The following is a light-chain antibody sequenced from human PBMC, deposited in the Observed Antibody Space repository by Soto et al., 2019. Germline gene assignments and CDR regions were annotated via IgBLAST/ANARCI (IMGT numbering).Light chain of an antibody. CDR3: CSYSGSDHWV. J-gene: IGLJ3*02. V-gene: IGLV2-8*01. Sequence: QSVLTQPPSASGSPGQSVTISCTGTSSDVGGYNYVSWYQQHPGKAPKLMIYEVSKRPSGVPDRFSGSTSATTACLTVSGLQDEDEADYYCCSYSGSDHWVFGGGTKLTVL. CDR1: SSDVGGYNY. CDR2: EVS.